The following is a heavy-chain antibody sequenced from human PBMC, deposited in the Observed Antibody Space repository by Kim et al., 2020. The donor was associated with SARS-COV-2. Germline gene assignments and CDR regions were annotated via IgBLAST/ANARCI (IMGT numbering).Heavy chain of an antibody. Sequence: SETLSLTCTVSGGSISSYSWSWIRQPPGKGLEWIGYIYYSGSTNYNPSLKSRVTISVDTSKNQFSLKLSSVTAADTAVYYCARLRYYDILTGSGAAFDIWGQGTMVTVSS. CDR2: IYYSGST. CDR3: ARLRYYDILTGSGAAFDI. CDR1: GGSISSYS. D-gene: IGHD3-9*01. J-gene: IGHJ3*02. V-gene: IGHV4-59*13.